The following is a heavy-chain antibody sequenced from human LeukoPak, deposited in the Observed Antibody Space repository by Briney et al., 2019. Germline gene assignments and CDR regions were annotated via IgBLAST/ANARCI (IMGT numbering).Heavy chain of an antibody. CDR2: INPSGGST. CDR3: ARAYYDILTGYPTPLCY. J-gene: IGHJ4*02. D-gene: IGHD3-9*01. V-gene: IGHV1-46*03. CDR1: GYTFTSYY. Sequence: ASVKVSCKASGYTFTSYYMHWVRQAPGQGLEWMGIINPSGGSTSYAQEFQGRVTMTRDTSTSTVYMELSSLRSEDTAVYYCARAYYDILTGYPTPLCYWGQGTLVTASS.